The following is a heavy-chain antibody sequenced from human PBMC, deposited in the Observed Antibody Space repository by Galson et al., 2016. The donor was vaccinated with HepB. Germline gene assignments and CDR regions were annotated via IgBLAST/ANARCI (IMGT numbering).Heavy chain of an antibody. CDR1: GHTLIELS. CDR3: AAAPGGESTGWYDY. V-gene: IGHV1-24*01. Sequence: SVKVSCKVSGHTLIELSMHWVRQGPGKGLEWMGGLDPEDGEIIYAQKFQGRVTMTEDTSTDTAYMELSSLRTDDTAVYYCAAAPGGESTGWYDYWGQGTLVTVSS. D-gene: IGHD6-19*01. CDR2: LDPEDGEI. J-gene: IGHJ4*02.